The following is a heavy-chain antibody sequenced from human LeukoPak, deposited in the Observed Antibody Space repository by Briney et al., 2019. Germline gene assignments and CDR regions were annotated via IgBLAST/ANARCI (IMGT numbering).Heavy chain of an antibody. V-gene: IGHV3-23*01. D-gene: IGHD6-19*01. CDR3: AKHPYSSGWYSVSYYYGMDV. CDR2: ISGSGGST. CDR1: GFTFSSYA. Sequence: GGSLRLSCAASGFTFSSYAMSWVRQAPGKGLEWVSAISGSGGSTYYADSVKGRFTISRDNSKNTLYLQMNSLRAEDTAVYYCAKHPYSSGWYSVSYYYGMDVWGQGTTVTVSS. J-gene: IGHJ6*02.